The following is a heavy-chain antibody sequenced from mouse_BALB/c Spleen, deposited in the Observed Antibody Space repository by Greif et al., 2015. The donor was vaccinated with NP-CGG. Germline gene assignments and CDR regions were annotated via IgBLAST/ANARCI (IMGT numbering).Heavy chain of an antibody. CDR2: ISSGGGSA. CDR3: ARHGTGTFAY. D-gene: IGHD4-1*01. Sequence: EVQGVESGGGLVKPGGSLKLSCAASGFAFSSYDMSWVRQTPEKRLEWVAYISSGGGSAYYPDTVKGRFTISRDNAKNTLYLQMSSLKSEDTAMYYCARHGTGTFAYWGQGTLVTVSA. V-gene: IGHV5-12-1*01. CDR1: GFAFSSYD. J-gene: IGHJ3*01.